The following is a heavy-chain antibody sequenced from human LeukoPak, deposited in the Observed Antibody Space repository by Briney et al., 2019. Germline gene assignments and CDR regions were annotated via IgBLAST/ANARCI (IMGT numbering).Heavy chain of an antibody. D-gene: IGHD1-26*01. J-gene: IGHJ4*02. V-gene: IGHV4-34*01. CDR3: ASRRVTLGIVLDY. CDR2: INHSGST. Sequence: PSETLSLTCAVYGGFFSGYYWSWIRQPPGKGLEWIGEINHSGSTNYNPSLKSRVTISVDTSKNQFSLKLSSVTAADTAVYYCASRRVTLGIVLDYWGQGTLVTVSS. CDR1: GGFFSGYY.